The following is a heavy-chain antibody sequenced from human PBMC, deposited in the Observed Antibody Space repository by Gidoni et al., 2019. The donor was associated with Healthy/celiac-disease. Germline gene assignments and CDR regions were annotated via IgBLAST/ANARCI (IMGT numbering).Heavy chain of an antibody. D-gene: IGHD3-22*01. CDR1: GYTFTCSY. Sequence: QVQLVQSGAEVKKPGASVKVSCKASGYTFTCSYMHWGRQAPGQGLEWMGWINPNSGGTNYAQKFQGRVTMTRDTSISTAYMELSRLRSDDTAVYYCARKATMIVVVMINDAFDIWGQGTMVTVSS. CDR2: INPNSGGT. CDR3: ARKATMIVVVMINDAFDI. V-gene: IGHV1-2*02. J-gene: IGHJ3*02.